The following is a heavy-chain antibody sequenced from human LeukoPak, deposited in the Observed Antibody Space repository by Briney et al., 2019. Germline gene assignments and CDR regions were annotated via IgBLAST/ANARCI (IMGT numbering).Heavy chain of an antibody. V-gene: IGHV5-51*01. Sequence: GESLKISCKGSGYSFTSYWIDWVRQMPGKGLEWMGIIYPGDSDTRYSPSFQGQVTISADKSISTAYLQWSSLKASDTAMYYCARLAFCTNAVCFSNYYYSMDVWGSGTTVTVSS. CDR2: IYPGDSDT. J-gene: IGHJ6*03. CDR3: ARLAFCTNAVCFSNYYYSMDV. D-gene: IGHD2-8*01. CDR1: GYSFTSYW.